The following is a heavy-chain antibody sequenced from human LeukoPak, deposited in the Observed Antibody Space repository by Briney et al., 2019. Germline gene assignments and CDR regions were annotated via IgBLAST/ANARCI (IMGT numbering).Heavy chain of an antibody. D-gene: IGHD3-16*01. CDR1: GFTFSDNY. CDR2: ISHSGGYT. CDR3: ARGARALMNTLDY. V-gene: IGHV3-11*06. J-gene: IGHJ4*02. Sequence: GGSLRLSCAASGFTFSDNYMSWIRQAPGKGLEWVSYISHSGGYTNYPDSVKGRFSISRDNTKNSVDLQMISLTAEDTAVYYCARGARALMNTLDYWGQGTLVTVSS.